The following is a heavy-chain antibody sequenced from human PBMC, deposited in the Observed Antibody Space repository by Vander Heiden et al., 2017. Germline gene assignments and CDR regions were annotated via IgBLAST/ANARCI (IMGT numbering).Heavy chain of an antibody. CDR3: AISDYGDFRSYYYGMDV. J-gene: IGHJ6*02. Sequence: EVQLLESGGGLVQPGGSLRLSCAASGFTFSSYAMSWVRQGPGKGLGWVSAISGSGGSTYYADSVKGRFTISRDNSKNTLYLQMNSLRAEDTAVYYCAISDYGDFRSYYYGMDVWGQGTTVTVSS. V-gene: IGHV3-23*01. CDR1: GFTFSSYA. D-gene: IGHD4-17*01. CDR2: ISGSGGST.